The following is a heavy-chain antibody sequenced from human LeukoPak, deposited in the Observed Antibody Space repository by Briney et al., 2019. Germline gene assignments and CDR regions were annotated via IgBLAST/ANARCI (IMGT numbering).Heavy chain of an antibody. CDR3: ARAPRIAVTQPIDY. V-gene: IGHV3-7*01. CDR1: GFTFSSYW. D-gene: IGHD6-19*01. CDR2: IKQDGSEK. J-gene: IGHJ4*02. Sequence: PGGSLRLSCAASGFTFSSYWMSWVRQAPGKGLEWVANIKQDGSEKYYVDSVKGRFTISRDNAKNSLYLQMNSLRAEDTAVYYCARAPRIAVTQPIDYWGQGTLVTVSS.